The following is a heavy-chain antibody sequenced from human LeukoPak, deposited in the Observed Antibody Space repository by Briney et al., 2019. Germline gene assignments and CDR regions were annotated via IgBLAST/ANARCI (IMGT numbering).Heavy chain of an antibody. D-gene: IGHD6-19*01. CDR1: GFTFSSHA. CDR3: AKVLPSSASSDY. CDR2: ISGSGGST. Sequence: QAGGSLRLSCAASGFTFSSHAMSWVRQAPGKGLEWVTAISGSGGSTYYADSVKGRFTISRDNSKNTLYLQMNSLRAEDTAVYYCAKVLPSSASSDYWGQGTLVTVSS. V-gene: IGHV3-23*01. J-gene: IGHJ4*02.